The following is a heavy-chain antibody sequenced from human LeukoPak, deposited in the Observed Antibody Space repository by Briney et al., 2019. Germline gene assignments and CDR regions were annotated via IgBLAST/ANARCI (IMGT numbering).Heavy chain of an antibody. Sequence: GGSLRLSCAPSGFTFSSYAMSWVRQAPGKGLEWVSAISGSGGSTYYADSVKGRFTISRDNSKNTLYLQMNSLRAEDTAVYYCAKDGSSSWFFDYWGQGTLVTVSS. CDR2: ISGSGGST. V-gene: IGHV3-23*01. J-gene: IGHJ4*02. D-gene: IGHD6-13*01. CDR1: GFTFSSYA. CDR3: AKDGSSSWFFDY.